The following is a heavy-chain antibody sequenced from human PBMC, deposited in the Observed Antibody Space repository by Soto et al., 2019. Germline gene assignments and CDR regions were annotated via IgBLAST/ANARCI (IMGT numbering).Heavy chain of an antibody. CDR1: GGSISSGGYY. V-gene: IGHV4-31*03. J-gene: IGHJ6*02. Sequence: SETLSLTCTVSGGSISSGGYYWTWIRQHPGKGLEWIGYNYYSGITYYNPSLKSRVTISLDTSKNQFSLKLSSVTTADTAVYYCARGSSLAGLYYGMDVWGQGTTVTVSS. CDR3: ARGSSLAGLYYGMDV. CDR2: NYYSGIT. D-gene: IGHD6-6*01.